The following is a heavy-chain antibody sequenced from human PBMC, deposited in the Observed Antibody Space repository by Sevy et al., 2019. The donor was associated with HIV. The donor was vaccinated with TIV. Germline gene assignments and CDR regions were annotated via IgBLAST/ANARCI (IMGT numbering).Heavy chain of an antibody. CDR1: GFTFSSYW. J-gene: IGHJ4*02. D-gene: IGHD2-15*01. V-gene: IGHV3-7*03. CDR2: IKQDGSEK. CDR3: ARVGYCSGGSCYPKGYFDY. Sequence: GGSLTLSCAASGFTFSSYWMSWVRQAPGKGLEWVANIKQDGSEKYYVDSVKGRFTISRDNAKNSLYLQMNSLRAEDTAVYYCARVGYCSGGSCYPKGYFDYWGQGTLVTVSS.